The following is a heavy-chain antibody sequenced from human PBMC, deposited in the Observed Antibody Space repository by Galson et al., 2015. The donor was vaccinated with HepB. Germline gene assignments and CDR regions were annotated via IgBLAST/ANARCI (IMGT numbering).Heavy chain of an antibody. CDR1: GYTFTSYA. V-gene: IGHV1-3*01. Sequence: SVKVSCKASGYTFTSYAMHWVRQAPGQRLEWMGWINAGNGNTKYSQKFQGRVTITRDTSASTAYMELSSLRSEDTAVYYCARFNPYNWNDGSGDYWGQGTLVTVSS. J-gene: IGHJ4*02. CDR2: INAGNGNT. D-gene: IGHD1-20*01. CDR3: ARFNPYNWNDGSGDY.